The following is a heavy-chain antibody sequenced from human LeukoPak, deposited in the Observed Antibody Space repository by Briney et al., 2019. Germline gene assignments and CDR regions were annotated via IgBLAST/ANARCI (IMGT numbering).Heavy chain of an antibody. J-gene: IGHJ6*02. D-gene: IGHD6-13*01. CDR3: ARVDSSSWYYYGMDV. V-gene: IGHV3-30-3*01. CDR1: GFTFSSHA. CDR2: ISYDGSNK. Sequence: GGSLRLSCAASGFTFSSHAMHWVRQAPGKGLEWVAVISYDGSNKYYADSVKGRFTISRDNSKNTLYLQMNSLRAEDTAVYYCARVDSSSWYYYGMDVWGQGTTVTVSS.